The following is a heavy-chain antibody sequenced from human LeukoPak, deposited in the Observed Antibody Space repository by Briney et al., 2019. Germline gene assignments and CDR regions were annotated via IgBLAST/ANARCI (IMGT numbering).Heavy chain of an antibody. J-gene: IGHJ4*02. CDR2: LSGSGGSI. V-gene: IGHV3-23*01. D-gene: IGHD2-2*02. Sequence: PGGSLRLSCEASGFAFSNYAMSWVRQAPGKGLEWVSTLSGSGGSIYYGDSVNGRFTISRDNSKNTLYLQMNSLTAEDTAVYYCAKDQLLYGENWGQGILVSVS. CDR1: GFAFSNYA. CDR3: AKDQLLYGEN.